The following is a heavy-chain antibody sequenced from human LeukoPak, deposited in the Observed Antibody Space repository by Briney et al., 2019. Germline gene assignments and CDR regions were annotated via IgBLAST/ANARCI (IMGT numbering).Heavy chain of an antibody. CDR1: GFTFSSYA. CDR3: AKGPFGELLSEYYFDY. D-gene: IGHD3-10*01. CDR2: ISGSGGST. J-gene: IGHJ4*02. Sequence: PGGSLRLSCAASGFTFSSYAMSWVRQAPGKGLEWVSAISGSGGSTYYADSVKGRFTISRDNSKNTLYLQMNSLRAEDTAVYYCAKGPFGELLSEYYFDYWGQGTLVTVSS. V-gene: IGHV3-23*01.